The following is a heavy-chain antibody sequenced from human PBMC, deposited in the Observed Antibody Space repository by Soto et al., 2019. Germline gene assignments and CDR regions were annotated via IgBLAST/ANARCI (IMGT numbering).Heavy chain of an antibody. CDR3: ARDPEYCSSTSCYNIRDY. D-gene: IGHD2-2*02. CDR2: ISAYNGNT. J-gene: IGHJ4*02. V-gene: IGHV1-18*01. Sequence: ASVKVSCKASGYTFTSYGISWVRQAPGQGLEWMGWISAYNGNTNYAQKLQGRVTMTTDTSTSTAYMELRSLRSDDTAVYYRARDPEYCSSTSCYNIRDYWGPGTQVTVSS. CDR1: GYTFTSYG.